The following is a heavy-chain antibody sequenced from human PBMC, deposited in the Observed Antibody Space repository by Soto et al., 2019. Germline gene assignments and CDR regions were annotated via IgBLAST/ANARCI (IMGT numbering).Heavy chain of an antibody. D-gene: IGHD6-6*01. V-gene: IGHV3-9*01. CDR3: AKGIAARPELYYYYYGVDV. CDR1: GFTFDDYA. CDR2: ISWNSGSI. J-gene: IGHJ6*02. Sequence: SLRLSCAASGFTFDDYAMHWVRQAPGKGLEWVSGISWNSGSIGYADSVKGRFTISRDNAKNSLYLQMNSLRAEDTALYYCAKGIAARPELYYYYYGVDVWGQGTTVTVSS.